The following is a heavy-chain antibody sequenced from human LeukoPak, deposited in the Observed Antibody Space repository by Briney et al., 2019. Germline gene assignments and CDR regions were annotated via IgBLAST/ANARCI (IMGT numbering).Heavy chain of an antibody. J-gene: IGHJ3*02. CDR2: IYYTGST. D-gene: IGHD4/OR15-4a*01. CDR1: GGSISNYY. CDR3: ARPRAGAHDAFDI. Sequence: SETLSLTGTVSGGSISNYYWSWIRQPPGKGLEWIGYIYYTGSTNYNPSLRSRVTISVDTSKNQFSLKLSSVTAADTAVYYCARPRAGAHDAFDIWGHGTMVTVSS. V-gene: IGHV4-59*08.